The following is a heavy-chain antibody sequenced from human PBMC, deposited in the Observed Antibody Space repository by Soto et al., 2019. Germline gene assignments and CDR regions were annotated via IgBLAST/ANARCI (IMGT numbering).Heavy chain of an antibody. CDR1: GYTFTSYA. CDR2: INAGNGNT. J-gene: IGHJ1*01. Sequence: ASVKVSCKASGYTFTSYAMHWVRHAPGQRLEWMGWINAGNGNTKYSQKFQGRVTITRDTSASTAYMELSSLRSEDTAVYYCARPLWFGESTEYFQHWGQGTLVTVXS. D-gene: IGHD3-10*01. CDR3: ARPLWFGESTEYFQH. V-gene: IGHV1-3*01.